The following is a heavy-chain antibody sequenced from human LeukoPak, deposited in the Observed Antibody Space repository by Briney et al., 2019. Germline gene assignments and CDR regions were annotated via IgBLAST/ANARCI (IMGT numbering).Heavy chain of an antibody. CDR1: GFTFSSYA. D-gene: IGHD3-22*01. CDR3: AKHGVYDSSGYYYGFDY. V-gene: IGHV3-23*01. J-gene: IGHJ4*02. Sequence: GGSLRLSCAASGFTFSSYAMSSVRQAPGKGLELVSGISRSDGGTYYADSVKVRFTIPRHNSNNTLYLQMNSVRAEETAIYYCAKHGVYDSSGYYYGFDYWGQGTLVTVS. CDR2: ISRSDGGT.